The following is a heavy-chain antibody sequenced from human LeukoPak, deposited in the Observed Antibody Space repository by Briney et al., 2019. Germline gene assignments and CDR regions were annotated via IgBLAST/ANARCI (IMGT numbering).Heavy chain of an antibody. Sequence: GGSLRLSCAASGFTFSSYSMNWVRQAPGKGLEWVSSISSSSSYIYYADSVKGRFTISRDNAKNSLYLQMNSLRAEDTAVYYCARDTVVTPKFDHWGQGTLVTVSS. CDR1: GFTFSSYS. V-gene: IGHV3-21*01. CDR3: ARDTVVTPKFDH. J-gene: IGHJ4*02. D-gene: IGHD4-23*01. CDR2: ISSSSSYI.